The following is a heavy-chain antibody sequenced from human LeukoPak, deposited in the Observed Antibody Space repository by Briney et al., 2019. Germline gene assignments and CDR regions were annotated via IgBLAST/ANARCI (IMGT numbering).Heavy chain of an antibody. CDR2: INPSGGAT. V-gene: IGHV1-46*01. CDR3: ARDMLAVPSNWFDP. J-gene: IGHJ5*02. CDR1: GYTFTTYY. D-gene: IGHD2-8*01. Sequence: ASVMVSSKASGYTFTTYYIHWVRQATGQGLEWMGVINPSGGATSYEKKFQGRVTITTDPTTSTVYSDLRSLRSAAPAASFFARDMLAVPSNWFDPWGQGALVTVSS.